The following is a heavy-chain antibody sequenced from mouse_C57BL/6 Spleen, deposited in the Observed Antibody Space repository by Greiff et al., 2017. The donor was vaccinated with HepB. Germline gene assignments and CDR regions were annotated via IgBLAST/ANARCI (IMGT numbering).Heavy chain of an antibody. Sequence: EVKLMESGEGLVKPGGSLKLSCAASGFTFSSYAMSWVRQTPEKRLEWVAYISSGGDYIYYADTVKGRFTISRDNARNTLYLQMSSLKSEDTAMYYCTRDITTVVARYFDVWGTGTTVTVSS. J-gene: IGHJ1*03. V-gene: IGHV5-9-1*02. D-gene: IGHD1-1*01. CDR3: TRDITTVVARYFDV. CDR1: GFTFSSYA. CDR2: ISSGGDYI.